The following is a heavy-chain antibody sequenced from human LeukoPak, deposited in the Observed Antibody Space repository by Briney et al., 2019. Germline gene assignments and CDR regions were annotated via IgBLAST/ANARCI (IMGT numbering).Heavy chain of an antibody. CDR1: GGSISSSSYY. Sequence: SETLSLTCTVSGGSISSSSYYWGWIRQPPGKGLEWIGSIYYSGSTYYNPSLKSRVTISVATSKNQFSLKLSSVTAADTAVYYCARLRSPDITMIFGAFDIWGQGTMVTVSS. J-gene: IGHJ3*02. D-gene: IGHD3-22*01. V-gene: IGHV4-39*01. CDR3: ARLRSPDITMIFGAFDI. CDR2: IYYSGST.